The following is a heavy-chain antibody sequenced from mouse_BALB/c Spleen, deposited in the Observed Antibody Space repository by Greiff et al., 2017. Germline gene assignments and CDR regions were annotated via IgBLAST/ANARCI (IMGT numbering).Heavy chain of an antibody. D-gene: IGHD2-2*01. Sequence: VKVVESGPGLVAPSQSLSITCTVSGFSLTSYGVHWVRQPPGKGLEWLGVIWAGGSTNYNSALMSRLSISKDNSKSQVFLKMNSLQTDDTAMYYCAYYGYDGGFAYWGQGTLVTVSA. V-gene: IGHV2-9*02. CDR2: IWAGGST. J-gene: IGHJ3*01. CDR3: AYYGYDGGFAY. CDR1: GFSLTSYG.